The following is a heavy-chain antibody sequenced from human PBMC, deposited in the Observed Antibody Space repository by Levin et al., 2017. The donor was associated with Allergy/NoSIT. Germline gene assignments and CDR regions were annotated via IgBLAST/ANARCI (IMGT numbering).Heavy chain of an antibody. CDR2: IYPGDSDT. V-gene: IGHV5-51*01. CDR3: ARTSTGYCSGGSCYPPYYYMDV. Sequence: GESLKISCKGSGYSFTSYWIGWVRQMPGKGLEWMGIIYPGDSDTRYSPSFQGQVTIPADKSISTAYLQWSSLKASDTAMYYCARTSTGYCSGGSCYPPYYYMDVWGKGTTVTVSS. CDR1: GYSFTSYW. D-gene: IGHD2-15*01. J-gene: IGHJ6*03.